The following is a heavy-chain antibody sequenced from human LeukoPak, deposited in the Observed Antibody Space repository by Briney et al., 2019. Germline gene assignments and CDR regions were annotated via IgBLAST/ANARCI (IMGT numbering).Heavy chain of an antibody. CDR2: IYTSGST. CDR3: ALSGRSYTHYAFDI. CDR1: GGSISSGSYY. D-gene: IGHD1-26*01. V-gene: IGHV4-61*02. J-gene: IGHJ3*02. Sequence: SETLSLTCTVSGGSISSGSYYWIWIRQPAGKGREWIGRIYTSGSTNYNPSLKSQVTISVDTSKNQFFLKLSSVTAADTAVYYCALSGRSYTHYAFDIWGQGTTVTVSS.